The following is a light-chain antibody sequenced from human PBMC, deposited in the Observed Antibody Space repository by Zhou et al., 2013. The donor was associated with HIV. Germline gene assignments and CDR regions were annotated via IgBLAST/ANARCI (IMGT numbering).Light chain of an antibody. CDR3: QQYGNSPVWT. Sequence: EIVLTQSPGTLSLSPGERATLSCRASQSVSSSYLAWYQQKPGQAPRLLIYGASSRATGIPDRFSGSGSGTDFTLTISRLEPEDFAVYYCQQYGNSPVWTFGQGTKVEIK. CDR2: GAS. V-gene: IGKV3-20*01. J-gene: IGKJ1*01. CDR1: QSVSSSY.